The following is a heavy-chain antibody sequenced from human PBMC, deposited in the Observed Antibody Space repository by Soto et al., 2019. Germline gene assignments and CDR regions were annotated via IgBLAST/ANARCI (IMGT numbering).Heavy chain of an antibody. CDR3: ARSRSKVTMVRGVIIIGWFDP. CDR1: GYTFTSYD. Sequence: GASVKVSCKASGYTFTSYDINWVRQATGQGLEWMGWMNPNSGNTGYAQKFQGRVTMTRNTSISTAYMELSSLRSEDTAVYYCARSRSKVTMVRGVIIIGWFDPWGQGTLVTVSS. J-gene: IGHJ5*02. V-gene: IGHV1-8*01. D-gene: IGHD3-10*01. CDR2: MNPNSGNT.